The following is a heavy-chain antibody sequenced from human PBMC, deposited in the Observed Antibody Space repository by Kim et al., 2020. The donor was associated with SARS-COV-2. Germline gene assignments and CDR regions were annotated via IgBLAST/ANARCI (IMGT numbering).Heavy chain of an antibody. CDR3: TRDPTYYYDSSGPIHDAFDI. V-gene: IGHV4-59*13. J-gene: IGHJ3*02. Sequence: SETLSLTCTVSGGSISSYYWSWIRQPPGKGLEWIGYIYYSGSTNYNPSLKSRVTISVDTSKNQFSLKLSSVTAADTAVYYCTRDPTYYYDSSGPIHDAFDIWGQGTMVTVSS. D-gene: IGHD3-22*01. CDR2: IYYSGST. CDR1: GGSISSYY.